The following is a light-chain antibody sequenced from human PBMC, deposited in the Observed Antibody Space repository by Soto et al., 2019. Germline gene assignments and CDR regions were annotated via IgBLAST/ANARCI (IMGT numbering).Light chain of an antibody. CDR2: KAS. Sequence: DILITQSPSILSASVGDRVTITCRASQSISSWLAWYQQKPGKAPNLLIHKASHLESGVPSRFSGSGSGTEFTLTISSLQPGDFATYYCQHYNTYPWTFGQRTKVDIK. CDR3: QHYNTYPWT. V-gene: IGKV1-5*03. CDR1: QSISSW. J-gene: IGKJ1*01.